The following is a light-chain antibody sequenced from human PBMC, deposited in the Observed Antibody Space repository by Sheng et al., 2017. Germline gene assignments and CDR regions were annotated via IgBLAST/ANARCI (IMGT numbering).Light chain of an antibody. CDR2: ETS. CDR3: QQYSDYPYT. J-gene: IGKJ2*01. Sequence: DIQMTQSPSTLSASVGDRVAITCRASQSISRWVAWYQQKPGQAPSLLIYETSTLKSGVPSRFSGSGSDTEFTLTISTLQPDDFATYYCQQYSDYPYTFGQGTKLEIK. V-gene: IGKV1-5*01. CDR1: QSISRW.